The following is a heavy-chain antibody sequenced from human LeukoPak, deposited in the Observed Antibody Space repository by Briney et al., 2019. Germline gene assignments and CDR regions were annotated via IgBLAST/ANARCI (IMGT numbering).Heavy chain of an antibody. V-gene: IGHV3-23*01. CDR1: GFPFSTYA. CDR2: ISGSGGST. J-gene: IGHJ4*02. CDR3: AKDRLVATVTTTGDHDY. Sequence: GGSLRLSCAASGFPFSTYAMSWVLQAPGKGLEWVSAISGSGGSTYYADYVKGRFTISRDNSKNTLYLQMNSLRAEDTAVYYCAKDRLVATVTTTGDHDYWGQGTLVTVSS. D-gene: IGHD4-17*01.